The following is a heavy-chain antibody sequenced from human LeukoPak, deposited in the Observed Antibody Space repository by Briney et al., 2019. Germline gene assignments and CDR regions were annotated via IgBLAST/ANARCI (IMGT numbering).Heavy chain of an antibody. D-gene: IGHD6-6*01. V-gene: IGHV3-53*01. CDR3: AREIAPRGFDY. CDR1: GFTVSSNY. Sequence: PGGSLRLSCAASGFTVSSNYMSWVRQAPGKGLEWVSVIYSGGSTYYADSVKGRFTISRDNSKNTLYLQMNSLRAEDTAVYYCAREIAPRGFDYWGQGTLVTVSS. J-gene: IGHJ4*02. CDR2: IYSGGST.